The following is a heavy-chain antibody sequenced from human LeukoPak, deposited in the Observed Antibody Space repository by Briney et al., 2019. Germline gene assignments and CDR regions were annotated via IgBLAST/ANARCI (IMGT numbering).Heavy chain of an antibody. D-gene: IGHD4-11*01. CDR2: IIPIFGTA. CDR1: GGTFSSYA. Sequence: SVKVSCKASGGTFSSYAISWVRQAPGQGLEWMGGIIPIFGTANYAQKFQGRVTITTDESTSTAYMELSSLRSEDTAVYYCASPTVTTFPNSYYYYYMDVWGKGATVTVSS. CDR3: ASPTVTTFPNSYYYYYMDV. V-gene: IGHV1-69*05. J-gene: IGHJ6*03.